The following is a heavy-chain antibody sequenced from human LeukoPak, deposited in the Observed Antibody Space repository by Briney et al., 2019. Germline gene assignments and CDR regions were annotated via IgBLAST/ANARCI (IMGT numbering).Heavy chain of an antibody. V-gene: IGHV4-59*08. D-gene: IGHD2-2*01. J-gene: IGHJ4*02. CDR2: IYYSGST. CDR3: ASGVPAAMNFDF. CDR1: GGSISSYY. Sequence: SETLSLTCTVSGGSISSYYWSWIRQPPGKGLEWIGYIYYSGSTNYNPSLKSRVTISADTSKNQFSLKLSSVTAADTAVYHCASGVPAAMNFDFWGQGTLVTVSS.